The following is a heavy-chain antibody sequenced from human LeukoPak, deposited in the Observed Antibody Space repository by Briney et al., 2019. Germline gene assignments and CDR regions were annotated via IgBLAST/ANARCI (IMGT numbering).Heavy chain of an antibody. CDR1: GFSFSNYW. CDR3: VRGSDWAFDY. Sequence: GGSLRLSCAASGFSFSNYWMSWVRQAPVRGLEWVANIKQDGREKYYVDSVKGRSTIARDNAKNSLFLQMNSLRAEDTAVYYCVRGSDWAFDYWGQGTLVTVSS. D-gene: IGHD3-9*01. V-gene: IGHV3-7*04. CDR2: IKQDGREK. J-gene: IGHJ4*02.